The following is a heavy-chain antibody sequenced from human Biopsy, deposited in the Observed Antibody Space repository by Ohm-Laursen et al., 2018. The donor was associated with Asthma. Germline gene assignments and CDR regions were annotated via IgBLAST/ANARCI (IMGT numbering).Heavy chain of an antibody. J-gene: IGHJ6*02. CDR2: IYYSGTT. V-gene: IGHV4-39*01. CDR1: GGSMSSSSYY. Sequence: SETLSLTCTVSGGSMSSSSYYWGRIRQPPGKGLEWIGSIYYSGTTYYNPSLESRVTVSADTSKNQFSLKLTSVTAADTAVYYCVRGSSSWHHGPFHYYYGLDVWGQGTTATVSS. D-gene: IGHD6-13*01. CDR3: VRGSSSWHHGPFHYYYGLDV.